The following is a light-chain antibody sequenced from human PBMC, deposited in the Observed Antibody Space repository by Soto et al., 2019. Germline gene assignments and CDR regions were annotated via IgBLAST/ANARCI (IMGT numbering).Light chain of an antibody. V-gene: IGLV2-23*02. CDR3: CSPWV. CDR2: EVS. Sequence: QSVLTQPASVSGSPGQSITISCTGTSSDVGTYNLVSWYRQHPGKAPKLVIFEVSKRPSGVSNRFSGSKSGNTASLTISGLQAEDEAIYYCCSPWVFGGGTKLTVL. J-gene: IGLJ3*02. CDR1: SSDVGTYNL.